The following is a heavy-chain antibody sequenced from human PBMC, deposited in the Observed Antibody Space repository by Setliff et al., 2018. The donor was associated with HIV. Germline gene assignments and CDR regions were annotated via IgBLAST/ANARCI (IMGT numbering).Heavy chain of an antibody. J-gene: IGHJ2*01. Sequence: SETLSLTCAVSGYSISSGYYWGWIRQSPGKGLEWIGSIYHSGSTYYNLSLKSRVTISVDTSKNQFSLKLRSVTAVDTAVYYCARSALWFGEADWYFDLWGRGALVTAPQ. CDR2: IYHSGST. CDR1: GYSISSGYY. D-gene: IGHD3-10*01. V-gene: IGHV4-38-2*01. CDR3: ARSALWFGEADWYFDL.